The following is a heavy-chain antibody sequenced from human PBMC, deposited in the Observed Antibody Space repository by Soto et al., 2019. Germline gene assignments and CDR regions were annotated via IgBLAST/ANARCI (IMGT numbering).Heavy chain of an antibody. CDR2: ISSSSSTI. J-gene: IGHJ3*02. V-gene: IGHV3-48*02. CDR3: ARDHGPYSYGSGSYYNFAFDI. D-gene: IGHD3-10*01. CDR1: GFTFSSYS. Sequence: GGSLRLSCAASGFTFSSYSMNWVRQAPGKGLEWVSYISSSSSTIYYADSVKGRFTISRDNAKNSLYLQMNSLRDEDTAVYYCARDHGPYSYGSGSYYNFAFDIWGQGTMVTVSS.